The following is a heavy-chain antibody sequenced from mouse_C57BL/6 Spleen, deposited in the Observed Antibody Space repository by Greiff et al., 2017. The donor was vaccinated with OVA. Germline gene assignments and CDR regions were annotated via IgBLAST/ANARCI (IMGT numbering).Heavy chain of an antibody. Sequence: EVKVVESGGDLVKPGGSLKLSCAAPGFTFSSYGMSWVRQTPDKRLEWVATISSGGSYTYYPDSVKGRFTISRDNAKNTLYLQMSSLKSEDTAMYYCARPFYDGYYDFDYWGQGTTLTVSS. CDR1: GFTFSSYG. V-gene: IGHV5-6*01. D-gene: IGHD2-3*01. CDR2: ISSGGSYT. J-gene: IGHJ2*01. CDR3: ARPFYDGYYDFDY.